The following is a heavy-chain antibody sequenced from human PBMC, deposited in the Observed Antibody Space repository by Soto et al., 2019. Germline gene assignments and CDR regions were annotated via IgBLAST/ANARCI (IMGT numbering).Heavy chain of an antibody. CDR3: AADLSRFGELGDMDV. CDR2: IVVGSGNT. J-gene: IGHJ6*03. D-gene: IGHD3-10*01. V-gene: IGHV1-58*02. CDR1: RFALPSTA. Sequence: SAEVSCKDSRFALPSTARQWVRQARGQRLEWIGWIVVGSGNTNYAQKFQERVTITRDMSTSTAYMELSSLRSEDTAVYYCAADLSRFGELGDMDVWGKGTTVTVSS.